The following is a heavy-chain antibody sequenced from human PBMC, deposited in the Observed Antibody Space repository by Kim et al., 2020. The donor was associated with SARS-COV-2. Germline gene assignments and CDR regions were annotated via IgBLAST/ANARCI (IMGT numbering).Heavy chain of an antibody. CDR3: ARGIGYCSGGSCFYNWFDP. J-gene: IGHJ5*02. Sequence: GGSLRLSCAASGFTFSSYWRSWVRQAPGKGLEWVANIKQDGSEKYYVDSVKGRFTISRDNAKNSLYLQMNSLRAEDTAVYYCARGIGYCSGGSCFYNWFDPWGQGTLVTVSS. V-gene: IGHV3-7*03. CDR2: IKQDGSEK. D-gene: IGHD2-15*01. CDR1: GFTFSSYW.